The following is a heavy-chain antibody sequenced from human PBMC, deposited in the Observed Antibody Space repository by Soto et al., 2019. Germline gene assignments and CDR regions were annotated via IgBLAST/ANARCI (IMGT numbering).Heavy chain of an antibody. D-gene: IGHD2-2*01. CDR3: ARVDQGMDV. CDR1: GYTFINYG. J-gene: IGHJ6*02. V-gene: IGHV1-18*01. Sequence: QVQLVQSGTEVKNPGASVKISCKTSGYTFINYGLSWVRQAPGQGLEWIGGVGAYSAITYYAQKLKDRGNMTTDTSTGTVYMELRSLTSDDSAVYYCARVDQGMDVCGQGTKVTVS. CDR2: VGAYSAIT.